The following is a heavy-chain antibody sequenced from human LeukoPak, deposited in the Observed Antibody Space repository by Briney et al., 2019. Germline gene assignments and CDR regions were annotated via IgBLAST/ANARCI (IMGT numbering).Heavy chain of an antibody. Sequence: GGSLRLSCAVSGFTFSDHYMTWIRQAPGRGLEWVAYISSSATTTYYTDSVKGRFTISRDNAKNSLYLQMNSLRAEDTAVYYCARGAGRYGDYRDYWGQGTLVTVSS. V-gene: IGHV3-11*01. CDR1: GFTFSDHY. D-gene: IGHD4-17*01. CDR2: ISSSATTT. CDR3: ARGAGRYGDYRDY. J-gene: IGHJ4*02.